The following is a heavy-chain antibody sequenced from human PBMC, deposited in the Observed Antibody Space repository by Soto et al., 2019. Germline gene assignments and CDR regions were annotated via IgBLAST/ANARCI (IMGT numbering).Heavy chain of an antibody. CDR3: AKGGRQWLVTSDFNY. CDR2: VSHDGRNT. J-gene: IGHJ4*02. Sequence: VELVESGGGVVQPGRSLRLSCAASGFTFSDDAMHWVRQAPGKGLEWVAVVSHDGRNTHYADSVKGRFTISRDSSKNTVSLEMTTLRAEDTAVYYCAKGGRQWLVTSDFNYWGQGALVTVSS. D-gene: IGHD6-19*01. V-gene: IGHV3-30*18. CDR1: GFTFSDDA.